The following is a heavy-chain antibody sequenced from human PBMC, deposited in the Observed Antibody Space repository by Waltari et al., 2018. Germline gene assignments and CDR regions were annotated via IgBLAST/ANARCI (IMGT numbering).Heavy chain of an antibody. J-gene: IGHJ6*02. V-gene: IGHV4-61*02. Sequence: QVQLQESGPGLVKPSQTLSLTCTVSGGSISSGSYYWSWIRQPAGKGLEWIGRIYTSGSTNYNPSLNSRVTISVDTSKNQFSLKLSSVTAADTAVYYCARDGYSSGWYSLYYYYGMDVWGQGTTVTVSS. CDR3: ARDGYSSGWYSLYYYYGMDV. CDR2: IYTSGST. CDR1: GGSISSGSYY. D-gene: IGHD6-19*01.